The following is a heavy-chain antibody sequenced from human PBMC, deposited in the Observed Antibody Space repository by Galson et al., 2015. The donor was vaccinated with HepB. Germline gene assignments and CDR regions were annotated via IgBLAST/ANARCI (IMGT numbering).Heavy chain of an antibody. CDR3: ARRYKNGYFFDY. D-gene: IGHD1-1*01. CDR1: GASISNYY. Sequence: ETLSLTCTVSGASISNYYWSWIRQPPGKGLEWIGYIYSSGSTNYNPSLKSRVTISVDTSKNQFSLKLNSMTAADTAVYYCARRYKNGYFFDYGGQGSLVTVSS. J-gene: IGHJ4*02. CDR2: IYSSGST. V-gene: IGHV4-59*01.